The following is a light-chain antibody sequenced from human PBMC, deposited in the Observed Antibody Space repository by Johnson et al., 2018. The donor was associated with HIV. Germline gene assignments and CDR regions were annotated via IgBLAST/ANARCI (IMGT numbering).Light chain of an antibody. CDR1: KLGDKY. CDR2: QDS. J-gene: IGLJ1*01. V-gene: IGLV3-1*01. Sequence: LTQPPSVSVSPGQTASITCSGDKLGDKYACWYQQKPGQSPVLVIYQDSKRPSGLPDRFSGSKSGTSATLAITGLQTGDEADYYCGTWDSSLRTGFFGTGTKVTVL. CDR3: GTWDSSLRTGF.